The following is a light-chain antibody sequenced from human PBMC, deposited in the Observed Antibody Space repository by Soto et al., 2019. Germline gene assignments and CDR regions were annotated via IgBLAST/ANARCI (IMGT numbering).Light chain of an antibody. CDR2: DAS. Sequence: EIVLTQSPATLSLSPGERATLSCRASQSVNSYLAWYQQKPGQAPRLLIYDASNRATGIPARFSGSGSGTDFALTISRIEPEDFAVYYCQQRSNWPPLTFGGGTKVEIK. V-gene: IGKV3-11*01. CDR1: QSVNSY. J-gene: IGKJ4*01. CDR3: QQRSNWPPLT.